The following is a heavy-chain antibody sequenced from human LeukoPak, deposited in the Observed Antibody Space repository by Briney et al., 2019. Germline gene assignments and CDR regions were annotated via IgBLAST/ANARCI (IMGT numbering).Heavy chain of an antibody. J-gene: IGHJ3*02. CDR1: GGSISSYY. D-gene: IGHD3-22*01. Sequence: SETLSLTCTVSGGSISSYYWSWIRQPPGQGLEWIGYIYYSGSTNYNPSLKSRVTISVDTSKNQFSLKLSSVTAADTAVYYCARFDSSGYYDAFDIWGQGTMVTVSS. CDR3: ARFDSSGYYDAFDI. V-gene: IGHV4-59*01. CDR2: IYYSGST.